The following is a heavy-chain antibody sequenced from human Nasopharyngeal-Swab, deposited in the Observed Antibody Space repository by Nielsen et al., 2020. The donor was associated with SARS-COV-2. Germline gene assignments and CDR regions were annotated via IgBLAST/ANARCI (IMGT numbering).Heavy chain of an antibody. V-gene: IGHV3-74*01. CDR3: VRNEI. Sequence: GESLKISCAAPGFSNNWVHWVRQAPGKGLGWVSRINSDGTSTAYADSVKGRFTIPRDNAKNSLDLQMNSLRVEDPAVYYCVRNEIWGQGTLVTVS. CDR1: GFSNNW. J-gene: IGHJ4*02. CDR2: INSDGTST.